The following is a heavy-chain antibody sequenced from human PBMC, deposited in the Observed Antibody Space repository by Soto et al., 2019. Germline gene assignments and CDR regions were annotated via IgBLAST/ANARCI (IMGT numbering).Heavy chain of an antibody. J-gene: IGHJ5*02. CDR2: IYYSERTSYNSGST. Sequence: LSLTCTVSGDSMTSSSYYWGWIRQPPVNGLEWIGSIYYSERTSYNSGSTYYSPSLKSRVTISGDTSKSQFSLNMSSVTAADTAVYYCARHTRNQFDPWGQGTLVTVSS. CDR1: GDSMTSSSYY. V-gene: IGHV4-39*01. CDR3: ARHTRNQFDP.